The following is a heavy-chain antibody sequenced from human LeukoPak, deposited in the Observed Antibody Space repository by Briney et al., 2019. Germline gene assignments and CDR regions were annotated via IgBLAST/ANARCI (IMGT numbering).Heavy chain of an antibody. D-gene: IGHD2-2*01. CDR2: ISSLSRTI. J-gene: IGHJ4*02. Sequence: GGSLRLSCEASGFTFSSYEMNWVRQAPGKGLEWVSYISSLSRTINYADSVKGRFTISRDNAKNSLYLQMNSLRAEDTAVYYCARKHCSTSGCYLDFWGQGTLVTVSS. CDR1: GFTFSSYE. V-gene: IGHV3-48*03. CDR3: ARKHCSTSGCYLDF.